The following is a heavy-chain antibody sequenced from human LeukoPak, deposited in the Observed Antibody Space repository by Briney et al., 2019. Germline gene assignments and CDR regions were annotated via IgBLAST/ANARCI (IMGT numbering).Heavy chain of an antibody. Sequence: PGGSLRLSCAASGFTFSDYYMSWIRQAPGKGLEWVSYISSSGSTIYYADSVKGRFTISRDNAKNSLYLQMNSLRAEDTAVYYCSGTTAYYYYGMDVWGQGTTVTVSS. CDR3: SGTTAYYYYGMDV. V-gene: IGHV3-11*01. J-gene: IGHJ6*02. D-gene: IGHD1-7*01. CDR2: ISSSGSTI. CDR1: GFTFSDYY.